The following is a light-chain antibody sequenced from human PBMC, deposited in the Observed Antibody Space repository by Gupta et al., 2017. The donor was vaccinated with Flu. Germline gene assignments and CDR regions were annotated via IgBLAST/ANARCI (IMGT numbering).Light chain of an antibody. CDR2: ENN. Sequence: SVLTQPPSVSASPGQAVIISCSGSSSNIGTHSVSWYQQLPGTAPTLLLYENNKRPSVIPDRFSGSQYGTSATLGITGLQTGDEADYHCGAWDSTGNVYVFGGGTKVTVL. V-gene: IGLV1-51*02. J-gene: IGLJ3*02. CDR3: GAWDSTGNVYV. CDR1: SSNIGTHS.